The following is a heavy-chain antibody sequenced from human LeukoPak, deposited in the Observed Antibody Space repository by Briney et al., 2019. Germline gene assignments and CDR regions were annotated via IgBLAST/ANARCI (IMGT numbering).Heavy chain of an antibody. CDR1: GFTLTSYA. Sequence: PGGSLRLSCAASGFTLTSYAMSWVRQVPGQGLEWVANIKQDGSEKYYVDSVKGRFTISRDNAENSLYLQMNSLRAEDTAVYYCARGAHGSGWEYYFYYMDLWGKGTTVTVSS. D-gene: IGHD6-19*01. CDR3: ARGAHGSGWEYYFYYMDL. V-gene: IGHV3-7*04. J-gene: IGHJ6*03. CDR2: IKQDGSEK.